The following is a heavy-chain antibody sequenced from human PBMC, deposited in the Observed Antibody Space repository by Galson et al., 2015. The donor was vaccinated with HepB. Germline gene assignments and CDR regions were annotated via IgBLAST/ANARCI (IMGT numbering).Heavy chain of an antibody. D-gene: IGHD3-22*01. CDR1: GFTFNTYA. V-gene: IGHV3-30-3*01. J-gene: IGHJ5*02. Sequence: SLRLSCAASGFTFNTYALHWVRQAPGQGLEWVAVISFDGSDTYYADSVKGRFTISRDNSKNTLYLQMDSLRAEDTAVYYCARAHVYYDTNTWLDPWGQGTLVTVSS. CDR3: ARAHVYYDTNTWLDP. CDR2: ISFDGSDT.